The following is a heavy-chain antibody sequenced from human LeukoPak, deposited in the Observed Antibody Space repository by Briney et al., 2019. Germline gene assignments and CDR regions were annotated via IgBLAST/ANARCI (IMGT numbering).Heavy chain of an antibody. CDR3: AREDTAMVLLHYYYMDV. CDR1: GFTFSSYS. V-gene: IGHV3-30*03. J-gene: IGHJ6*03. Sequence: GRSLRLSCAASGFTFSSYSMQWVRQTPGKGLEWVGIMSNSGENTFYGEAVKGRFTISRDNSKNTLYLQMNSLRAEDTAVYYCAREDTAMVLLHYYYMDVWGKGTTVTVSS. D-gene: IGHD5-18*01. CDR2: MSNSGENT.